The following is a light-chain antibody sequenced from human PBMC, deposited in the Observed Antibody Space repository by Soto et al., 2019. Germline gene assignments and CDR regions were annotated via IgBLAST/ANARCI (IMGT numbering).Light chain of an antibody. Sequence: DIQMTQSPSSLSASVGGRVTVTCRAGQSISRYLNWYQQRPGKAPKLLIYSASTLQTGVPSRFSGSGSGTDFTLTISSLQHEDFETYYCQQSYNGPFTLGPGTKVDIK. J-gene: IGKJ3*01. CDR3: QQSYNGPFT. V-gene: IGKV1-39*01. CDR2: SAS. CDR1: QSISRY.